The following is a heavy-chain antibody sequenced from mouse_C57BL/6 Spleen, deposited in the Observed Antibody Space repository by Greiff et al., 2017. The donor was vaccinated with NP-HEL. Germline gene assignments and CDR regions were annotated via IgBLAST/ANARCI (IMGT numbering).Heavy chain of an antibody. CDR3: ARGGLLLRLFDD. CDR2: IYPSDSET. D-gene: IGHD1-1*01. J-gene: IGHJ2*01. CDR1: GYTFTSYW. V-gene: IGHV1-61*01. Sequence: QVQLQQPGAELVRPGSSVKLSCKASGYTFTSYWMDWVKQRPGQGLEWIGNIYPSDSETHYNQKFKDKATLTVDKSSSTAYMQLSSLTSEDSAVYYCARGGLLLRLFDDWGQGTTLTVSS.